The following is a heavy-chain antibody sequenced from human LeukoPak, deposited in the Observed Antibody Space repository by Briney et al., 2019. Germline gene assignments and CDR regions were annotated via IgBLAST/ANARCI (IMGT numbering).Heavy chain of an antibody. J-gene: IGHJ4*02. CDR1: GGSVSSGSYY. CDR3: GNIPDSSGYYPN. CDR2: IYYSGST. V-gene: IGHV4-61*01. D-gene: IGHD3-22*01. Sequence: SETLSLTCTVSGGSVSSGSYYWSWIRQPPGKGLEWIGYIYYSGSTNYNPSLKSRVTISVDTSKNQFSLKLSSVTAADTAVYYCGNIPDSSGYYPNWGQGTLVTVSS.